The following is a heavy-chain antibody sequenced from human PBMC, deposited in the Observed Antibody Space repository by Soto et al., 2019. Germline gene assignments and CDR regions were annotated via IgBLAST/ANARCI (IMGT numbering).Heavy chain of an antibody. CDR1: GGSFSGYY. CDR2: INHSGST. CDR3: ARAIIAAAGLDY. Sequence: TSETLSLTCAVYGGSFSGYYWSWIRQPPGKGLEWIGEINHSGSTNYNPSLKSRVTISVDTSKNQFSLKLSSVTAADTAVYYCARAIIAAAGLDYWGQGTLVTVSS. J-gene: IGHJ4*02. V-gene: IGHV4-34*01. D-gene: IGHD6-13*01.